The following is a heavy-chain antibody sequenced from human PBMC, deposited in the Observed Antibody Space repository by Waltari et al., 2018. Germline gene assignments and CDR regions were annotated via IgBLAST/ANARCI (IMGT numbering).Heavy chain of an antibody. CDR2: IYYSGST. CDR1: GGSISSHY. Sequence: QVQLQESGPGLVKPSETLSLTCTVSGGSISSHYWSWIRQPPGKGLEWIGYIYYSGSTNYNPSLKSRVTISVDTSKNQFSLKLSSVTAADTAGYYCARCFSSWYWFDPWGQGTLVTVSS. D-gene: IGHD6-13*01. V-gene: IGHV4-59*11. J-gene: IGHJ5*02. CDR3: ARCFSSWYWFDP.